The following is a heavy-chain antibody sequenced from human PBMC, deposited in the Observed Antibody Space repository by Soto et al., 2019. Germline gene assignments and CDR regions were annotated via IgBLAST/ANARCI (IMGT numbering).Heavy chain of an antibody. D-gene: IGHD1-7*01. CDR3: ASRDPGTSVDY. CDR2: IYRTGST. CDR1: GGSFTSNNW. V-gene: IGHV4-4*02. J-gene: IGHJ4*02. Sequence: PSETLSRTWAVSGGSFTSNNWWALFRQPPGQGLEWIGEIYRTGSTNYNPSLKSRVTISLDKSENQFSLKVTSLTAADTAVYYCASRDPGTSVDYWGQGTLVTVSS.